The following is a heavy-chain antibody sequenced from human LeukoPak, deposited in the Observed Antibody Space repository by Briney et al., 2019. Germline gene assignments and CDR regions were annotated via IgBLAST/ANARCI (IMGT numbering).Heavy chain of an antibody. CDR2: ISAYNGNT. J-gene: IGHJ4*02. V-gene: IGHV1-18*01. Sequence: GESLKISCKGSGYSFTSYGISWVRQAPGQGLEWMGWISAYNGNTNYAQKLQGRVTMTTDTSTSTAYMELRSLRSDDTAVYYCARITIFGVGSRDYFDYWGQGTLVTVSS. CDR1: GYSFTSYG. D-gene: IGHD3-3*01. CDR3: ARITIFGVGSRDYFDY.